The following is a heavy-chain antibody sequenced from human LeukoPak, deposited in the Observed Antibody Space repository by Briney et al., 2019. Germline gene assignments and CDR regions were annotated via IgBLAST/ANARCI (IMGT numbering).Heavy chain of an antibody. V-gene: IGHV3-23*01. CDR2: ISGSDGST. D-gene: IGHD7-27*01. CDR1: GFIFSSYA. Sequence: PGGSLRLSCAASGFIFSSYAMSWVRQAPGKGLEWVSGISGSDGSTKYADSVKGRFTISRDNAKNSLYLQMNSLRAEDTAVYYCAKDGNWGADYWGQGTLVTVSS. J-gene: IGHJ4*02. CDR3: AKDGNWGADY.